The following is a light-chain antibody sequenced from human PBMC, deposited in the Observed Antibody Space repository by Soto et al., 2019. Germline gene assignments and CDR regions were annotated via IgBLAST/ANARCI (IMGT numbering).Light chain of an antibody. V-gene: IGKV3-15*01. CDR3: QHSVT. CDR1: QSVSSN. J-gene: IGKJ4*01. CDR2: GAS. Sequence: EIVMTQSPATLSVSPGERATLSCRASQSVSSNLAWYQQKPGQAPRLLIYGASTRATGIPARFSGSGSGTEFTLTISSLQSEDFAVYYCQHSVTFGGGTKVEIK.